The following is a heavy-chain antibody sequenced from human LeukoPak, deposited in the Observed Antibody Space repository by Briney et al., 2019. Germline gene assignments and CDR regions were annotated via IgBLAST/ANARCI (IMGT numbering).Heavy chain of an antibody. Sequence: GGSLRLSCAASGFTFSSYEMNWVRQAPGKGLEWVSYISSSGSTIYYADSVKGRFTISRDNAKNSLYLQMNSLRAEDTAVYYCAGSYYDFWSGYSRSDYWGQGTLVTVSS. V-gene: IGHV3-48*03. J-gene: IGHJ4*02. CDR3: AGSYYDFWSGYSRSDY. CDR2: ISSSGSTI. CDR1: GFTFSSYE. D-gene: IGHD3-3*01.